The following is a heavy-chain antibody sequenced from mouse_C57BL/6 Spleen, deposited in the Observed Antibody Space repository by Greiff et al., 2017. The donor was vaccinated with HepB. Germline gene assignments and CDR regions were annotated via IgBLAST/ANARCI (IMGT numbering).Heavy chain of an antibody. Sequence: QVHVKQPGAELVKPGASVKLSCKASGYTFTSYWMHWVKQRPGRGLEWIGRIDPNSGGTKYNEKFKSKATLTADKPSSTAYMQLSSLTSEDSAVYYCARSHGSSYGYFDVWGTGTTVTVSS. CDR3: ARSHGSSYGYFDV. J-gene: IGHJ1*03. CDR2: IDPNSGGT. V-gene: IGHV1-72*01. D-gene: IGHD1-1*01. CDR1: GYTFTSYW.